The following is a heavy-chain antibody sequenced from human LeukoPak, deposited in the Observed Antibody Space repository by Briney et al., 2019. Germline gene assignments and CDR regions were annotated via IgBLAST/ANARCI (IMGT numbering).Heavy chain of an antibody. V-gene: IGHV3-9*01. CDR3: AAGDYYDSSGSFVDY. CDR2: ISWNSGSI. CDR1: GFTFSSYA. Sequence: PGGSLRLSCAASGFTFSSYAMSWVRQAPGKGLEWVSGISWNSGSIGYADPVKGRFTISRDNAKNSLYLQMNSLRAEDTALYYCAAGDYYDSSGSFVDYWGQGTLVTVSS. J-gene: IGHJ4*02. D-gene: IGHD3-22*01.